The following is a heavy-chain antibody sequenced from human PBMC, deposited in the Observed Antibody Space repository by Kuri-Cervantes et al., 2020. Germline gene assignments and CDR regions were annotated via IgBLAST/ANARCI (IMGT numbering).Heavy chain of an antibody. CDR1: GFTFSSYG. J-gene: IGHJ5*02. D-gene: IGHD2-2*01. CDR2: IWYDGSNK. V-gene: IGHV3-33*08. Sequence: LSLTCAASGFTFSSYGMHWVRQAPGKGLEWVAVIWYDGSNKYYADSVKGRFTISRDNSKNTLYLQMNSLRAEDTAVYYCARGPRYCSSTSCRGNWFDPWGQGTLVTVSS. CDR3: ARGPRYCSSTSCRGNWFDP.